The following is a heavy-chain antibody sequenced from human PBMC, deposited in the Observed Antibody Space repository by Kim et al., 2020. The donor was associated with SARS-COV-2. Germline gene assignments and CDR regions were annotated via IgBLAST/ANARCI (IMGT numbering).Heavy chain of an antibody. Sequence: GGSLRLSCAASGFTFSSYSMNWVRQAPGKGLEWVSSISSSSSYIYYADSVKGRFTISRDNAKNSLYLQMNSLRAEDTAVYYCARDASGYSSSSTFDYWGQGTLVTVSS. J-gene: IGHJ4*02. V-gene: IGHV3-21*01. CDR1: GFTFSSYS. CDR3: ARDASGYSSSSTFDY. D-gene: IGHD6-6*01. CDR2: ISSSSSYI.